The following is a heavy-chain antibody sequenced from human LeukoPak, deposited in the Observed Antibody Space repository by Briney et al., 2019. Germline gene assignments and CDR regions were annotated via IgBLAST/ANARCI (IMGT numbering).Heavy chain of an antibody. V-gene: IGHV4-4*07. J-gene: IGHJ5*02. CDR2: IYDGGST. CDR1: GGSISSYY. CDR3: AGDSGTSGEVKFDP. Sequence: SETLSLTCTVSGGSISSYYLSWIRQPAGKTLEWIGRIYDGGSTNYNPSLKSRVTMSVDTSKNQISLKLKSVTAADTAVYYCAGDSGTSGEVKFDPWGQGALVTVSS. D-gene: IGHD3-10*01.